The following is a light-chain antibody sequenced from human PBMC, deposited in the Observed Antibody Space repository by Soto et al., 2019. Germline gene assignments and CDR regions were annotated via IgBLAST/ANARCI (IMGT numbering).Light chain of an antibody. CDR1: QNFSNSF. Sequence: EIVLAQSAGTLSLSPGDRAALSGRPSQNFSNSFLSWYQQIPGQAPRLLIYGASMRATGIPDRFSGSGSGTDFTLTISRLEPEDFAVYYCQQCGSSSTFGQGTRLEIK. V-gene: IGKV3-20*01. J-gene: IGKJ5*01. CDR3: QQCGSSST. CDR2: GAS.